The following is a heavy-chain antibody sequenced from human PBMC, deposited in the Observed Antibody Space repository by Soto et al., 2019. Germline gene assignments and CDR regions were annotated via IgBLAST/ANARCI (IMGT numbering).Heavy chain of an antibody. CDR1: GFSLRDYAVG. Sequence: QITLKESGPTLVKPTQTLTLTCTFSGFSLRDYAVGVGWIRQPPGKALEWLSFICLNDNEYYSPSLRSRLTISKDTSKIQVVLTMTNMDPVDTATYYCAHGSGWLFDYWGQGTLVTVSS. CDR3: AHGSGWLFDY. D-gene: IGHD6-19*01. V-gene: IGHV2-5*01. J-gene: IGHJ4*02. CDR2: ICLNDNE.